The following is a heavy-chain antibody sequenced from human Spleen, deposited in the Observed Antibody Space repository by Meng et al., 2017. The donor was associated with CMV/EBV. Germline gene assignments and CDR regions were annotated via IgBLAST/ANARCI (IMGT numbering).Heavy chain of an antibody. D-gene: IGHD3-3*01. CDR1: GFSFRTYW. J-gene: IGHJ4*02. CDR3: ARVGELGDYFDY. CDR2: IYYSGST. V-gene: IGHV4-59*12. Sequence: ESLKISCAASGFSFRTYWMHWVRQAPGKGLEWIGYIYYSGSTYYNPSLKSRVTISVDTSKNQFSLKLSSVTAADTAVYYCARVGELGDYFDYWGQGTLVTFSS.